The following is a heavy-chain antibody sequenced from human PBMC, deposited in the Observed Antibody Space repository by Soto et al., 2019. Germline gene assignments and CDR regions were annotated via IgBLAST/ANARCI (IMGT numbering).Heavy chain of an antibody. CDR1: GGTFSSYI. D-gene: IGHD6-19*01. V-gene: IGHV1-69*02. J-gene: IGHJ5*02. CDR3: ARGGVAGFDP. Sequence: QVQLVQSGAEVKKPGSSVKVSCKASGGTFSSYIISWVRQAPGQGLELMGRIIPIVGIANYAQRFQGRVTITADKSTSTAYMEMSSLRSEDTAVYYSARGGVAGFDPWGQGTRVTVSS. CDR2: IIPIVGIA.